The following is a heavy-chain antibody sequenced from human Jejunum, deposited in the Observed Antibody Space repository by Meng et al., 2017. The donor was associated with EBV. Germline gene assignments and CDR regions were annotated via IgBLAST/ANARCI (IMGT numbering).Heavy chain of an antibody. CDR1: GGSISDNDW. D-gene: IGHD3-22*01. CDR2: IYHGGGT. J-gene: IGHJ4*02. CDR3: AGNGYYALEY. Sequence: HGELKGSGPRLEKPSGTRSFPCVVSGGSISDNDWWSWVRQPPGKGLEWLGEIYHGGGTNYNPSLESRVTISVDKSKNQFSLKLNSVTVADTAVYYCAGNGYYALEYWGPGILVTVSS. V-gene: IGHV4-4*02.